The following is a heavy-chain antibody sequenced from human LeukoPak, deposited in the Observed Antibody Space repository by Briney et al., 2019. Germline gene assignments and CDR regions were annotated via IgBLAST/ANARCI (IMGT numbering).Heavy chain of an antibody. V-gene: IGHV4-59*01. D-gene: IGHD2-2*01. CDR1: GGSISSYY. J-gene: IGHJ4*02. CDR3: ARDFTDCSSTSCHFFDY. CDR2: IYYSGST. Sequence: SETLSLTCTVSGGSISSYYWSWIRQPPGKGLEWIGYIYYSGSTNYDPSLKSRVTISVDTSKNQFSLKLSSMTAADTAVYYCARDFTDCSSTSCHFFDYWGQGTLVTVSS.